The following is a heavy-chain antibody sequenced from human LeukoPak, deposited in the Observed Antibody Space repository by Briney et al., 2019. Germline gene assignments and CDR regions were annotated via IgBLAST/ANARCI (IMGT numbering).Heavy chain of an antibody. J-gene: IGHJ6*03. Sequence: ASVKVSCKASGGTFSSSAISWVRQAPGQGLEWMGGIIPIFGTANYAQKFQGRVTITTDESTSTAYMELSSLRSEDTAVYYCARVDSGHGSRSMDVWGKGTTVTVSS. D-gene: IGHD5-12*01. V-gene: IGHV1-69*05. CDR1: GGTFSSSA. CDR2: IIPIFGTA. CDR3: ARVDSGHGSRSMDV.